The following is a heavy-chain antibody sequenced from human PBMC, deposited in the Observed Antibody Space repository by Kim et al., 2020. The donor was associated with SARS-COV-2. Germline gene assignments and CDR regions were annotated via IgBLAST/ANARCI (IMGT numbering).Heavy chain of an antibody. Sequence: GGSLRLSCAASGFTFSSYGMHWVRQAPGKGLEWVALIWYDGINKYYTDSVKGRFTISRDISKNTLYLQMNSLRAEDTAVYYCARLAEVFANWGGGWYFDYWGQGTLVTVSS. CDR2: IWYDGINK. J-gene: IGHJ4*02. V-gene: IGHV3-33*01. CDR3: ARLAEVFANWGGGWYFDY. D-gene: IGHD7-27*01. CDR1: GFTFSSYG.